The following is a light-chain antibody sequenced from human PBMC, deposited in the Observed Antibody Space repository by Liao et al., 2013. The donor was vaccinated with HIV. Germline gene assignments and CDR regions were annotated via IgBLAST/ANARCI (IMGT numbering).Light chain of an antibody. CDR3: QVWDDNSNHWV. Sequence: SYVLTQSPSVSVAPGKTARIICGGNNIGSKSLHWYQQKPGQAPVLVIYYDTDRPSGIPERFSGSNSGNTATLTISRVEAGDEADYYCQVWDDNSNHWVFGGGTKLTVL. J-gene: IGLJ3*02. CDR2: YDT. V-gene: IGLV3-21*04. CDR1: NIGSKS.